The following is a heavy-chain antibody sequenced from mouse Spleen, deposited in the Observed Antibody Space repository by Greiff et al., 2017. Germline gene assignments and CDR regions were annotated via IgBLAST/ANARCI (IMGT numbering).Heavy chain of an antibody. Sequence: VQGVESGAELVKPGASVKLSCTASGFNIKDTYMHWVKQRPEQGLEWIGRIDPANGNTKYDPKFQGKATITADTSSNTAYLQLSSLTSEDTAVYYCAGYGRDYAMDYWGQGTSVTVSS. D-gene: IGHD1-1*01. J-gene: IGHJ4*01. CDR2: IDPANGNT. CDR1: GFNIKDTY. CDR3: AGYGRDYAMDY. V-gene: IGHV14-3*02.